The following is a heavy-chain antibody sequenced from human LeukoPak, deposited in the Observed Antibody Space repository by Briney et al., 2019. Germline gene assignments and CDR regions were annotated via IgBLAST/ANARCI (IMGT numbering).Heavy chain of an antibody. J-gene: IGHJ6*03. CDR2: ISSSGSTV. D-gene: IGHD3-10*01. CDR3: AREGAPSGSFHDYYYYMDV. V-gene: IGHV3-48*03. Sequence: GGSLRLSCAASGFTFSSYEMNWVRQAPGKGLEWVSYISSSGSTVYYADSVKGRFTISRDNAKNSLYLQMNSLRAEDTAVYYCAREGAPSGSFHDYYYYMDVWGRGTTVTVSS. CDR1: GFTFSSYE.